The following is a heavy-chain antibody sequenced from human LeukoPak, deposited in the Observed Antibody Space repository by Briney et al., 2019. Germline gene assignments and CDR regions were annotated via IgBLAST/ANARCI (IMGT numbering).Heavy chain of an antibody. CDR2: INPNSGGT. Sequence: ASVKVSCKASGYTFTGYYMHWVRQAPGQGLEWMGWINPNSGGTNYAQKFQGRVTMTRDTSISTAYMELSRLRSDDTAVYYCARDLDSSPLGFDYWGQGTLVTVSS. V-gene: IGHV1-2*02. CDR3: ARDLDSSPLGFDY. CDR1: GYTFTGYY. J-gene: IGHJ4*02. D-gene: IGHD3-22*01.